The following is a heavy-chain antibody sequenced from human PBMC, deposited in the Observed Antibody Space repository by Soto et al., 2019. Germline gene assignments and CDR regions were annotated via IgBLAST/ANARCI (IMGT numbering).Heavy chain of an antibody. CDR1: GGSFSRGGYY. V-gene: IGHV4-31*03. CDR3: AREGALGNFEY. CDR2: IYYSGNT. D-gene: IGHD3-16*01. J-gene: IGHJ4*02. Sequence: QVQLQESGPGLVKPSQTLSLTCTVSGGSFSRGGYYWSWIRQHPGKGLEWIGYIYYSGNTSYHPSLKSRVIISVDTSENQFSLKLTSVTAADTAVYYCAREGALGNFEYWGQGTLVTVSS.